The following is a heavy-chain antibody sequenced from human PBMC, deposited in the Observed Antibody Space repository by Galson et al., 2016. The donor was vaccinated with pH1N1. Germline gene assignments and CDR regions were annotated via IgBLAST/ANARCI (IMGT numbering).Heavy chain of an antibody. J-gene: IGHJ4*02. Sequence: SLRLSCAASGFTFTSYAMHWVRQAPGKGLEWVAVILYDGTNEYYADSVKGRFTISIDKTQSMVYLQMNSLRTEDTAVYYCARNSEYSGHEGFHWAQGTLVIVSS. V-gene: IGHV3-30*04. CDR1: GFTFTSYA. D-gene: IGHD5-12*01. CDR2: ILYDGTNE. CDR3: ARNSEYSGHEGFH.